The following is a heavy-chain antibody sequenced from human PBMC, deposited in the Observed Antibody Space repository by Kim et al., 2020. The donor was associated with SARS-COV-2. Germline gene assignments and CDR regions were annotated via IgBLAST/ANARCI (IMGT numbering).Heavy chain of an antibody. J-gene: IGHJ6*02. CDR2: MNPNSGNT. V-gene: IGHV1-8*01. D-gene: IGHD2-15*01. CDR3: ARGQGYCSGGSCGGPYYYYYGRDV. Sequence: ASVKVSCKASGYTFTSYDINWVRQATGQGLEWMGWMNPNSGNTGYAQKFQGRVTMTRKTSISTAYMELSSLRSEDTAVYYCARGQGYCSGGSCGGPYYYYYGRDVWGQGTTVTVSS. CDR1: GYTFTSYD.